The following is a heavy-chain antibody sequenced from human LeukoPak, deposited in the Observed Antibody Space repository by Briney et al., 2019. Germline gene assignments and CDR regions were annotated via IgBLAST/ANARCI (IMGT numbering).Heavy chain of an antibody. CDR3: ARISPGYSYGYYYFDY. V-gene: IGHV2-70*04. CDR1: GFSLSTSGMR. D-gene: IGHD5-18*01. J-gene: IGHJ4*02. Sequence: SGPALVQPTQTLTLTCTFSGFSLSTSGMRVSWVRQPPGKALEWLARIDWDDDKFYSTSLKTRLTISKDTSKNQVVLTMTNMDPVDTATYYCARISPGYSYGYYYFDYWGQGTLVTVSS. CDR2: IDWDDDK.